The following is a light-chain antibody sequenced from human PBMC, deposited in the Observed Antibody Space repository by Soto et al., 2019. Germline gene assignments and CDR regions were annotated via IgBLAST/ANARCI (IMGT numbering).Light chain of an antibody. CDR3: QQYKSYSRT. J-gene: IGKJ1*01. V-gene: IGKV1-5*03. CDR1: QSISSW. Sequence: DLQMAPSSYTLSSSVGNRVTITFRASQSISSWLAWYQQKPGKAPNLLIYKASSLESGVPSRFSGSGTGTEFTLTISSLQPEDFATYYCQQYKSYSRTFGQGTKVDIK. CDR2: KAS.